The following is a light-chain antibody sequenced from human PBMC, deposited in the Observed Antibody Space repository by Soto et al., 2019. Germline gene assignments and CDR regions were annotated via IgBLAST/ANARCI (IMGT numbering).Light chain of an antibody. CDR1: QSLVKTDGITY. V-gene: IGKV2-30*01. CDR2: RVS. CDR3: MQGKSWPWT. J-gene: IGKJ1*01. Sequence: VVMSQSPLSLPVALGQPSSISCRSSQSLVKTDGITYLNWFHQRPGQSPRRLINRVSRRDSGVPDRFSGSGSGTDFTLNISRVEAEDVAVYYCMQGKSWPWTFGQGTKVDIK.